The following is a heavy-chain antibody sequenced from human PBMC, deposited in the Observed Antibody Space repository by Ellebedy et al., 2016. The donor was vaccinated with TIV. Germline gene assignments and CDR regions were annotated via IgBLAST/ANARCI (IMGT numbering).Heavy chain of an antibody. CDR3: AAYYGGRFDY. Sequence: MPSETLSLTCTVSGGSISSSTYYWGWMRQPPGKGLEWIGNFYYGGNTYYNPSLKSRVIISVDTSKNQFSLRLSSVTAADTAVYYCAAYYGGRFDYWGQGTLVTVSS. J-gene: IGHJ4*02. CDR2: FYYGGNT. V-gene: IGHV4-39*07. D-gene: IGHD4-23*01. CDR1: GGSISSSTYY.